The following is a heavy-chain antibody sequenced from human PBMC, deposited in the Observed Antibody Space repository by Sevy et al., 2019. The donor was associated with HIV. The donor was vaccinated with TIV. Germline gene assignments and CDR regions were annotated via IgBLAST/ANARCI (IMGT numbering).Heavy chain of an antibody. Sequence: GGSLRLSCAASGFTFNDFGLHWVRQAPGKGLEWVAVISDGGSDKYYTDSVKGRFTISRDNSKNTLYLQMNSLRADDTAVYYCAKGRVTTTLTDLDFWGQGTLVTVSS. CDR2: ISDGGSDK. V-gene: IGHV3-30*18. CDR1: GFTFNDFG. CDR3: AKGRVTTTLTDLDF. D-gene: IGHD4-4*01. J-gene: IGHJ4*02.